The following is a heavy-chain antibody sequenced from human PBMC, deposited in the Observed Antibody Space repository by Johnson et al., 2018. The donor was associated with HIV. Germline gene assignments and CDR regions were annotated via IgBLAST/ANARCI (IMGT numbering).Heavy chain of an antibody. CDR2: TSSDGCNN. Sequence: VQLVESGGGVVQPGRSLRLSCAASGFTFSSYAMHWVRQAPGKGLEWVAVTSSDGCNNYYEDSVTGRFLISRDNSNNTLYLQINSLRAEDTAVYYCARDLDTAMVTCAFDIWSQGTMVTVSS. CDR1: GFTFSSYA. CDR3: ARDLDTAMVTCAFDI. D-gene: IGHD5-18*01. V-gene: IGHV3-30*04. J-gene: IGHJ3*02.